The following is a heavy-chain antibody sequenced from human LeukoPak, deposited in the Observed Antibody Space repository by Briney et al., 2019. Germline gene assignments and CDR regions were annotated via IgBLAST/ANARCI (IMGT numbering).Heavy chain of an antibody. CDR1: GGSISSYY. CDR3: ARDFVLLWYSSSRLRPEPNDAFDI. Sequence: SETLSLTCTVSGGSISSYYWSWIRQPAGKGLEWIGRIYTSGSTNYNPSLKSRVTMSVDTSKNQFSLKLSSVTAADTAVYYCARDFVLLWYSSSRLRPEPNDAFDIWGQGTMVTVSS. J-gene: IGHJ3*02. CDR2: IYTSGST. D-gene: IGHD6-13*01. V-gene: IGHV4-4*07.